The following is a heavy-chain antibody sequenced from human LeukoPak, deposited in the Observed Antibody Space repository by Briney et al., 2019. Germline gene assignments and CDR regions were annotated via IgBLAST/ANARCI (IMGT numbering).Heavy chain of an antibody. CDR2: IIPIFGTA. CDR1: GGTFSSYA. J-gene: IGHJ5*02. V-gene: IGHV1-69*13. D-gene: IGHD2-2*01. CDR3: ARVVLLDCSSTSCFLGWFDP. Sequence: ASVKVSCKASGGTFSSYAISWVRQAPGQGLEWMGGIIPIFGTANYAQKFQGRVTITADESTSTAYMELSSLRSEDTAVYYCARVVLLDCSSTSCFLGWFDPWGQGTLVTVSS.